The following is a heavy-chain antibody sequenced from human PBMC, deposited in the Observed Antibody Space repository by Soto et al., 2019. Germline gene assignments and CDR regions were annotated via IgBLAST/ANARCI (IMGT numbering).Heavy chain of an antibody. CDR2: IYYSGTT. V-gene: IGHV4-39*01. D-gene: IGHD1-1*01. CDR1: GGSIISTTYD. Sequence: PAETLSLTCSVSGGSIISTTYDLAWVRQSPGKGLELIASIYYSGTTYYHPSLKSRVTMSVDTPKNQVSLKLSSVTAADTAVYYCVRHWSSSGNNWFDPWGQGTQVTVSS. CDR3: VRHWSSSGNNWFDP. J-gene: IGHJ5*02.